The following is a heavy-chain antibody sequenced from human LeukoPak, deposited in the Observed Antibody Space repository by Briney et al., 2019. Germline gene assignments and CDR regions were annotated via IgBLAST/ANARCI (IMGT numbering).Heavy chain of an antibody. Sequence: PGGSLRLSFAASGFTFSSYWMSWVRQAPGKGPEGVANIKQDGSEKYYVDSVKGRFTISRDNAKNTLYLQMNSLRAEDTAVYYCARGGPIAAAGVYFDYWGQGTLVTVSS. CDR1: GFTFSSYW. CDR2: IKQDGSEK. J-gene: IGHJ4*02. D-gene: IGHD6-13*01. CDR3: ARGGPIAAAGVYFDY. V-gene: IGHV3-7*01.